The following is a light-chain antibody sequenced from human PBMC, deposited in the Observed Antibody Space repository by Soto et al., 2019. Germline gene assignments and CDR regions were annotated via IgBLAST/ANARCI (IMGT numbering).Light chain of an antibody. CDR1: GSDVGGYDY. V-gene: IGLV2-14*01. Sequence: QSALTQPASVSGSPGQSITISCTGTGSDVGGYDYVSWYQHHPGKAPKVVIYEVTNRPSGVSNRFSGSKSGNTASLTISGLLAEDEADYYCSSYTSSSTYVFGTGTKGTVL. J-gene: IGLJ1*01. CDR2: EVT. CDR3: SSYTSSSTYV.